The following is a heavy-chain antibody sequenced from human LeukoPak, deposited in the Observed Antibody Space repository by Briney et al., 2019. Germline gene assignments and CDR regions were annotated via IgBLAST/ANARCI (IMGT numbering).Heavy chain of an antibody. CDR1: GFTFSSYW. CDR2: INSDGSST. CDR3: ARVGRTIFGVARFGFPYGMDV. D-gene: IGHD3-3*01. V-gene: IGHV3-74*01. J-gene: IGHJ6*02. Sequence: GGSLRLSCAASGFTFSSYWMHWVRQAPGKGLVWVSRINSDGSSTSYADSVKGRFTISRDNAKNTLYLQMNSLRAEDTAVYYCARVGRTIFGVARFGFPYGMDVWGQGTTVTVSS.